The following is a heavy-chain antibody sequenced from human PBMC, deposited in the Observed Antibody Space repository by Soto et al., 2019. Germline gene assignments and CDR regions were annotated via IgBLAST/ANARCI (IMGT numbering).Heavy chain of an antibody. V-gene: IGHV1-58*02. CDR2: IFPGGGNT. J-gene: IGHJ4*02. CDR1: GFTFTSSD. D-gene: IGHD3-22*01. CDR3: AREVYYDSSGYYYAMSFDY. Sequence: SVKVSCKASGFTFTSSDMQWVRQARGQRLEWIGIIFPGGGNTSYAQKFQGRVTMTRDTSTSTVYMELSSLRSEDTAVYYCAREVYYDSSGYYYAMSFDYWGQGTLVTVSS.